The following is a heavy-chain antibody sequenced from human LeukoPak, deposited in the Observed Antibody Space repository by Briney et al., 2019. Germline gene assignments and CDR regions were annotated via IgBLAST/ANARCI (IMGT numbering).Heavy chain of an antibody. Sequence: GGSLRLSCAASGFTFSSYAMSWVRQAPGKGLEWVSTFSGTSSTYYADSVKGRFTISRDNSKNTLYLQMNSLRAEDTAVYYCAKELRGYSYGLRNNWFDPWGQGTLVTVSS. D-gene: IGHD5-18*01. CDR2: FSGTSST. CDR1: GFTFSSYA. J-gene: IGHJ5*02. V-gene: IGHV3-23*01. CDR3: AKELRGYSYGLRNNWFDP.